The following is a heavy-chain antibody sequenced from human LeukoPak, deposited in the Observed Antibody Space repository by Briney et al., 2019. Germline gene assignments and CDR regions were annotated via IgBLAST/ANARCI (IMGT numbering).Heavy chain of an antibody. V-gene: IGHV1-2*02. CDR1: GYTSTGYY. Sequence: ASVKVSCKASGYTSTGYYMHWVRQAPGQGLEWMGWINPNSGGTNYAQKFQGRVTMARDTSISTAYMELSRLRSDDTAVYYCAYGIVATTNHAFDIWGQGTMVTVSS. J-gene: IGHJ3*02. D-gene: IGHD5-12*01. CDR3: AYGIVATTNHAFDI. CDR2: INPNSGGT.